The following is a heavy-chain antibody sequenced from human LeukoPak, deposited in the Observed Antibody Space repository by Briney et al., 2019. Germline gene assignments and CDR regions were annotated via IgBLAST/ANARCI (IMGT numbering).Heavy chain of an antibody. CDR3: ARVREAYYYGSGSYYVYYYYGMDV. V-gene: IGHV1-2*02. CDR1: GYTFTGYY. CDR2: INPNSGGT. J-gene: IGHJ6*02. Sequence: ASVKVSCKASGYTFTGYYMHWVRQAPGQGLEWMGWINPNSGGTNYAQKFQGRVTMTRDTSISTAYMELSRLRSDDTAVYYCARVREAYYYGSGSYYVYYYYGMDVWGQGTTVTVSS. D-gene: IGHD3-10*01.